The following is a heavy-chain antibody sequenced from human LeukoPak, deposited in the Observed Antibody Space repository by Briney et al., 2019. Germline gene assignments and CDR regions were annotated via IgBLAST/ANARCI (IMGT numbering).Heavy chain of an antibody. V-gene: IGHV4-39*01. CDR2: IYYSGNT. CDR3: AKMTGSYSHPFDY. J-gene: IGHJ4*02. D-gene: IGHD1-26*01. CDR1: GGSISSSSYN. Sequence: SETLSLTCTVSGGSISSSSYNWGWIRQPPGKGLEWIGSIYYSGNTYYKPSLQSRVTISVDTSKNQFSLKTRSVTAADTAVYYCAKMTGSYSHPFDYWGQGTLVTVSS.